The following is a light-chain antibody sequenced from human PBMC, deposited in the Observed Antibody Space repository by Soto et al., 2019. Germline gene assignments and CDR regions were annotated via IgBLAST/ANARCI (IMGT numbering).Light chain of an antibody. CDR2: EVS. Sequence: QSVLTQPASVSGSPGQSITISCTGASSDIGNYNYLSWYQQHPGKAPKLMIYEVSNRPSGVSNRFSGSKSGNTASLTISGLQAEAEADYYCSSYTSSSTVTYVFGTGTKVTVL. J-gene: IGLJ1*01. CDR1: SSDIGNYNY. CDR3: SSYTSSSTVTYV. V-gene: IGLV2-14*01.